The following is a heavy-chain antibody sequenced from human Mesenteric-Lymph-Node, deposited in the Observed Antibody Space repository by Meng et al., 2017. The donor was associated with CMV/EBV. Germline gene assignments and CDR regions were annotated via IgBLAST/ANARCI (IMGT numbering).Heavy chain of an antibody. CDR2: IYYRGNT. V-gene: IGHV4-39*07. D-gene: IGHD1/OR15-1a*01. J-gene: IGHJ1*01. CDR3: ARGGTAKYFQH. CDR1: GGSNGSGRYY. Sequence: CTVSGGSNGSGRYYWGWVRQPPGKGLEWIGTIYYRGNTYYNPSLTRRINGSVDTAKNQFSLKLSSVTAADTAVYYCARGGTAKYFQHWGQGTLVTVSS.